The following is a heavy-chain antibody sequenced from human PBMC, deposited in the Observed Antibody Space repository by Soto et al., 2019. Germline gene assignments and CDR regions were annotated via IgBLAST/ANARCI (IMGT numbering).Heavy chain of an antibody. CDR1: GFRFNTYG. Sequence: GGSLRLSCAASGFRFNTYGMHWVRQAPGKGLEWVAAISYDGSDSRHADSVKGRFIISRDNSQNSLHLQLTSLRTEDTAVYFCAKDQSLEWFALAHWGQGTQVTVSS. CDR2: ISYDGSDS. V-gene: IGHV3-30*18. D-gene: IGHD3-3*01. CDR3: AKDQSLEWFALAH. J-gene: IGHJ4*02.